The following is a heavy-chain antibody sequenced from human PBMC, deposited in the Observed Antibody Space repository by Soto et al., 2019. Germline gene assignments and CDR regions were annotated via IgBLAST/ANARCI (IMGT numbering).Heavy chain of an antibody. CDR2: ISAGGSNT. V-gene: IGHV3-23*01. D-gene: IGHD6-6*01. CDR1: GFTFSSYA. J-gene: IGHJ4*02. CDR3: AKGGPYSSSSYYFDY. Sequence: GGSLRLSCAASGFTFSSYAMSWVRQAPGKGLEWVSAISAGGSNTYYADSVKGRFTISRDTSKNTLYLQMNSLRAEDTAVYYCAKGGPYSSSSYYFDYWGQGTLVTVSS.